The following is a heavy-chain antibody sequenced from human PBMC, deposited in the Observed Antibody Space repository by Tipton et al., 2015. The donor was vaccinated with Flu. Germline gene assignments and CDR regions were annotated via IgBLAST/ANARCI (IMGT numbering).Heavy chain of an antibody. J-gene: IGHJ1*01. CDR3: ARYTSSWDPPRD. D-gene: IGHD6-13*01. Sequence: TLSLTCSVSGDSIRSYSWSWIRQPAGKGLEWIGRIYTSGSTNYNPSLKSRVTMSVDTSKNQFSLNLRSVIAADTSVYYCARYTSSWDPPRDWGQGTLVTVSS. V-gene: IGHV4-4*07. CDR2: IYTSGST. CDR1: GDSIRSYS.